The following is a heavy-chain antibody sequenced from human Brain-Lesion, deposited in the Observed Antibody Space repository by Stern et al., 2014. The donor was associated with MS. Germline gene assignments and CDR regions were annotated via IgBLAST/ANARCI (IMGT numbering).Heavy chain of an antibody. CDR1: GFTLSDAW. D-gene: IGHD3-3*01. J-gene: IGHJ4*02. V-gene: IGHV3-15*01. Sequence: EVQLVESGGRLVEPGGSLRLSCAASGFTLSDAWMTWVRQAAGKGLEWVGRIKSKADGGTTVYAAHVKGRFTISRDDSKDSLYLQMNSLKTEDTAVYYCVTGFSSGYFEYYFEHWGQGTQVTVSS. CDR3: VTGFSSGYFEYYFEH. CDR2: IKSKADGGTT.